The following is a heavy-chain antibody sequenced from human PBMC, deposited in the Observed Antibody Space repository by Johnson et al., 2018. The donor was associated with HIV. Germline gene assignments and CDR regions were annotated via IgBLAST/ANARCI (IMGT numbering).Heavy chain of an antibody. V-gene: IGHV3-23*04. CDR3: TTDLNWNAGAFDT. D-gene: IGHD1-1*01. Sequence: VQLVESGGGVVQPERSLRLSCAASGFTFSSYAMSWVRQAPGKGLEWVSAISGSGSTIYYADSVKGRFTISRDNAKNSLYLQMNSLRAEDTAVYSCTTDLNWNAGAFDTWGQGTMVTVSS. CDR1: GFTFSSYA. CDR2: ISGSGSTI. J-gene: IGHJ3*02.